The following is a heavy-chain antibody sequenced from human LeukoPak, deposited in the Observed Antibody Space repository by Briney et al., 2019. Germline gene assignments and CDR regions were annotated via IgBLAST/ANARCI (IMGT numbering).Heavy chain of an antibody. Sequence: GGSLRLSCAASGFTFSDYYMSWVRQAPGKGLEWVSAISGSGGSTYYADSVKGRFTISRDNSKNTLYLQMNSLRAEDTAVYYCAKRFSGYFDYWGQGTLVTVSS. CDR2: ISGSGGST. CDR1: GFTFSDYY. CDR3: AKRFSGYFDY. V-gene: IGHV3-23*01. J-gene: IGHJ4*02. D-gene: IGHD3-3*01.